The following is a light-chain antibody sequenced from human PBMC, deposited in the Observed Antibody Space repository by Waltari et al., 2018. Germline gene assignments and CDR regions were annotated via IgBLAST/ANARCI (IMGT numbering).Light chain of an antibody. J-gene: IGLJ1*01. CDR1: TSDVGSYDL. V-gene: IGLV2-23*02. CDR2: EVF. CDR3: CSYAGRGTYV. Sequence: QSALTQPASVSGPPGQSLTLSCRGTTSDVGSYDLVSWYQQPPGEAPKLLICEVFKRPPDTSSRFSGAKSGSTASLTISGLQPEDEADYYCCSYAGRGTYVFGSGTKVTVL.